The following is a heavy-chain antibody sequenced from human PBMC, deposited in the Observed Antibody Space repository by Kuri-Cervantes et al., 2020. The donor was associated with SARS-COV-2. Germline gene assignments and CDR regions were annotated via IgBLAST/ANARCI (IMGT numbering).Heavy chain of an antibody. Sequence: SQTLSLTCAVYGGSFSGYYWSWIRQPPGKGLEWIGEINHSGSTNYNPSLKSRVTISVDTSKNQFSLKLSFVTAADTAVYYCARARIYCSSTSCRPMAFDIWGQGTMVTVSS. CDR1: GGSFSGYY. V-gene: IGHV4-34*01. CDR2: INHSGST. CDR3: ARARIYCSSTSCRPMAFDI. D-gene: IGHD2-2*01. J-gene: IGHJ3*02.